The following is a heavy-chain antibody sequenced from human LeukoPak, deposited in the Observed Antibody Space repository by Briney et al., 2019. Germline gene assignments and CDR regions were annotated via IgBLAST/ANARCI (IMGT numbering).Heavy chain of an antibody. CDR2: ISVSGNT. CDR3: AKSGYNRFDY. J-gene: IGHJ4*02. Sequence: PGGSLRLSCAASGFTLSSYAMSWVRQGAGKGLEWVSAISVSGNTYHADSVKGRFTISRDSSKNTLYLQINSLRAGNAAVYYCAKSGYNRFDYWGQGTRVTVSS. CDR1: GFTLSSYA. D-gene: IGHD5-24*01. V-gene: IGHV3-23*01.